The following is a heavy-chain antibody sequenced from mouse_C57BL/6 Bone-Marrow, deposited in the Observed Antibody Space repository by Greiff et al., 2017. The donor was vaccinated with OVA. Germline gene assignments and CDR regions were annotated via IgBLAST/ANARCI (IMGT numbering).Heavy chain of an antibody. CDR2: INPNNGGT. J-gene: IGHJ2*01. CDR1: GYTFTDYY. D-gene: IGHD2-12*01. CDR3: ARDDDYFDY. Sequence: VQLQQSGPELVKPGASVKISCKASGYTFTDYYMNWVKQSHGKSLEWIGDINPNNGGTSYNQKFKGKATLTVDKSSSTAYMELRCLTSEDSAVYYCARDDDYFDYWGQGTTLTVSS. V-gene: IGHV1-26*01.